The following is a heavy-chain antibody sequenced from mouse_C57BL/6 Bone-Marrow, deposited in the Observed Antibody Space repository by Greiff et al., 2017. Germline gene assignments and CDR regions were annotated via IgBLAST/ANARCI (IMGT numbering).Heavy chain of an antibody. D-gene: IGHD1-1*01. Sequence: QVQLQQSGAELARPGASVKLSCKASGYTFTSYGISWVKQRTGQGLEWIGEIYPRSGNTYYNEQFMGKATLTADKSSSKAYMELRSLTSEDSAVDFWARDYYGRAAWFAYWGQGTLVTVSA. CDR2: IYPRSGNT. CDR1: GYTFTSYG. J-gene: IGHJ3*01. V-gene: IGHV1-81*01. CDR3: ARDYYGRAAWFAY.